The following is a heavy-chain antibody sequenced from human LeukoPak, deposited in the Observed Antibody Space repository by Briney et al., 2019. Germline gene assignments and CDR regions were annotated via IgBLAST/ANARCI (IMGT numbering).Heavy chain of an antibody. J-gene: IGHJ4*02. CDR3: ARAPYSGYGPQAGGFDY. Sequence: SETLSLTCTVSGGSISSYYWSWIRQPPGKGLEWIGYIYYSGSTNYNPSLKSRVTISVDTSKNQFSLKLSSVTAADTAVYYCARAPYSGYGPQAGGFDYWGQGTLVTVSS. V-gene: IGHV4-59*01. CDR2: IYYSGST. D-gene: IGHD5-12*01. CDR1: GGSISSYY.